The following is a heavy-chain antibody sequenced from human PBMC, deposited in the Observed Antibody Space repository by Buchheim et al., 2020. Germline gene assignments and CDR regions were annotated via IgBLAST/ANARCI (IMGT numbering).Heavy chain of an antibody. V-gene: IGHV3-23*04. J-gene: IGHJ4*02. CDR3: AKGSRGYTNYYFDY. CDR2: ISGSGGTT. CDR1: GFSFSGYA. D-gene: IGHD4-11*01. Sequence: EVQLVDSGGGLVQPGGSLRLSCAASGFSFSGYAMSWVRQAPGKGLEWVSSISGSGGTTFNADSVKGRFTISRDNSKNMLYLQMNSLRAEDTAVYFCAKGSRGYTNYYFDYWGQGTL.